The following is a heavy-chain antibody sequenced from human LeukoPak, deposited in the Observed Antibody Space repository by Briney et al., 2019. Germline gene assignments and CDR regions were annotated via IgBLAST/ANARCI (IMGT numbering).Heavy chain of an antibody. V-gene: IGHV3-30*02. Sequence: GGSLRLSCAASGFSFSSYGMHWVRQAPAKGLQWVAFIRYDGSNKYYADSVKGRFTISRDHSKNTLYLQMNSLRAEDTAVYYCAKARIRCSSTSCYGAYYYYMDVWGKGTTATVSS. D-gene: IGHD2-2*01. CDR2: IRYDGSNK. CDR1: GFSFSSYG. CDR3: AKARIRCSSTSCYGAYYYYMDV. J-gene: IGHJ6*03.